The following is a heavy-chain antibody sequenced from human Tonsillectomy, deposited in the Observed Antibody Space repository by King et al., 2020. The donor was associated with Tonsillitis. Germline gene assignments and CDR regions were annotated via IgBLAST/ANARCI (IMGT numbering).Heavy chain of an antibody. V-gene: IGHV3-30*18. CDR2: ISYEGRNK. CDR3: AKDTYYGSGSSLDY. CDR1: GFTFRSYG. J-gene: IGHJ4*02. Sequence: VQLVESGGGVVQPGTSLRLSCAASGFTFRSYGMHWVRQAPGKGLEWVAVISYEGRNKYYADSVKGRFTISRENSKNTLYLQMNSLRGEDTAVYYCAKDTYYGSGSSLDYWGQGTLVTVSS. D-gene: IGHD3-10*01.